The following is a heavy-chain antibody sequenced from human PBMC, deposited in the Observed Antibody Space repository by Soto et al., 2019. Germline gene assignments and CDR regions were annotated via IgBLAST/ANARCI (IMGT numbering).Heavy chain of an antibody. D-gene: IGHD3-22*01. J-gene: IGHJ4*02. Sequence: GSVKVSCKASGYTFSGYYMHWVRQAPGQGLEWMGWINPKSGGTKYAQKFQGRVTMTRDTSISTAYMELSSLRYDDTAVYYCARTYYYDSSGYYCIGYWGQGTQVTVSS. CDR1: GYTFSGYY. V-gene: IGHV1-2*02. CDR3: ARTYYYDSSGYYCIGY. CDR2: INPKSGGT.